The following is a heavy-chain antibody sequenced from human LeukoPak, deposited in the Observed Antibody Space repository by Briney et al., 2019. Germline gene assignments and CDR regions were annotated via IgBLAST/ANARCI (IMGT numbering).Heavy chain of an antibody. CDR3: ARGPIQLWIHNAMDV. CDR2: IRSKAYRGTT. CDR1: GFTFGDHA. J-gene: IGHJ6*02. D-gene: IGHD5-18*01. Sequence: GGSLRLPCSTSGFTFGDHAMSWVRQAPGKGLEWVGFIRSKAYRGTTEYAPSVRGRFSISRDDSNSIAYLQMNTLQTEDTAVYYCARGPIQLWIHNAMDVWGQGTTVTVSS. V-gene: IGHV3-49*04.